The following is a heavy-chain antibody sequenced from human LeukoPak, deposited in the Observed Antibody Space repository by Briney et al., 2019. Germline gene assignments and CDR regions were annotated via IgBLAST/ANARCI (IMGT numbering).Heavy chain of an antibody. Sequence: GESLKISCKGSGYSFTTYWISWVRQMPGKGLEWMGTIDPSDSYTNYSASFQGHVTISVDKSISTAYLQWSSLKASDTAMYYCARRGYGYDIDSWGEGTRDPVSS. D-gene: IGHD5-18*01. CDR3: ARRGYGYDIDS. V-gene: IGHV5-10-1*01. CDR2: IDPSDSYT. J-gene: IGHJ4*02. CDR1: GYSFTTYW.